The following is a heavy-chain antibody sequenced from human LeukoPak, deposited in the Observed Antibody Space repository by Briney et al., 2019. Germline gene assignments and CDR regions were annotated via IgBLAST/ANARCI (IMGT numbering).Heavy chain of an antibody. CDR2: IWYDGSNK. D-gene: IGHD6-13*01. CDR1: GXTFSSYG. Sequence: WGSLRLSCAASGXTFSSYGVHWVRQAPGQGLEWVAVIWYDGSNKYYADSVKGRFTISRDNSKNTLYLQMNSLRAEDTAVYYCARDSWSLDYWGQGTLVTVSS. V-gene: IGHV3-33*01. J-gene: IGHJ4*02. CDR3: ARDSWSLDY.